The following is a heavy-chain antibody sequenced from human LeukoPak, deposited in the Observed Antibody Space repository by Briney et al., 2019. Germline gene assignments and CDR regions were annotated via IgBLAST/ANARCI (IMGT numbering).Heavy chain of an antibody. CDR1: SGSISSNNYY. J-gene: IGHJ6*03. CDR2: IYYTGST. Sequence: SETLSLTSTVSSGSISSNNYYWGWIRQPPGKGLEWIGSIYYTGSTFYNPSLKSRVTMSLDALKNQFTLKVTSVTATDTAVYYCARLVSYDVLTEHLYKYYIDVWGKGTTVTVSS. D-gene: IGHD3-9*01. CDR3: ARLVSYDVLTEHLYKYYIDV. V-gene: IGHV4-39*01.